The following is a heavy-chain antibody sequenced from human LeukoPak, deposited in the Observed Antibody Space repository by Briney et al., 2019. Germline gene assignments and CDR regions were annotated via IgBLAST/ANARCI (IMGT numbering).Heavy chain of an antibody. CDR2: ISYDGSNK. D-gene: IGHD3-3*01. V-gene: IGHV3-30-3*01. Sequence: GGSLRLSCAASGFTFSSYAMHWVRQAPGKGLEWVAVISYDGSNKYYADSVKGRFTISRDNSKNTLYLQMNSLRAEDTAVYYCAKGLYYDFWSGLNDAFDIWGQGTMVTVSS. J-gene: IGHJ3*02. CDR1: GFTFSSYA. CDR3: AKGLYYDFWSGLNDAFDI.